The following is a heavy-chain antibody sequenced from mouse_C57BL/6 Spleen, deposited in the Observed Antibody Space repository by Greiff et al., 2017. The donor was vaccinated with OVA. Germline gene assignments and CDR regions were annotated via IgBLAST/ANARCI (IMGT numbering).Heavy chain of an antibody. Sequence: EVKLVESGEGLVKPGGSLKLSCAASGFTFSSYAMSWVRQTPEKRLEWVAYISSGGDYIYYADTVKGRFTISRENARNTLYLQMSSLKSEDTAMYYCTVYYYGSAPFAYWGQGTLVTVSA. CDR2: ISSGGDYI. V-gene: IGHV5-9-1*02. CDR1: GFTFSSYA. J-gene: IGHJ3*01. CDR3: TVYYYGSAPFAY. D-gene: IGHD1-1*01.